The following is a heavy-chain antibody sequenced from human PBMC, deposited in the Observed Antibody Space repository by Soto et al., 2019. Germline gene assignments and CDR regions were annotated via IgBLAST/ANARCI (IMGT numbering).Heavy chain of an antibody. CDR3: AKYTSGGGGRGY. J-gene: IGHJ4*02. CDR2: EYSGST. CDR1: GASISRDH. V-gene: IGHV4-59*08. Sequence: QVQLQESGPGLVKPSETLSLTCTVSGASISRDHWNWIRQPPGKGLEWIGEYSGSTNYNPSLKSRVTISVDTSKNQFSLKLSSVTAADTAVYFCAKYTSGGGGRGYWGQGTLVTVSS. D-gene: IGHD6-19*01.